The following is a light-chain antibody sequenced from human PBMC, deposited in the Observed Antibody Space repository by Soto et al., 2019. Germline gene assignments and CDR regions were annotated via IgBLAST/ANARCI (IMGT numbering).Light chain of an antibody. CDR2: DVS. CDR1: SSDVGGYNY. Sequence: QYALTQPRSVSGSPGQSVTISCTGTSSDVGGYNYVSWYQQHPGKAPKLMIYDVSKRPSGVPDRFSGSKSGNTASLPISGLQAEDEADYYCCSYAGSYTVVFGGGTKLTVL. CDR3: CSYAGSYTVV. J-gene: IGLJ2*01. V-gene: IGLV2-11*01.